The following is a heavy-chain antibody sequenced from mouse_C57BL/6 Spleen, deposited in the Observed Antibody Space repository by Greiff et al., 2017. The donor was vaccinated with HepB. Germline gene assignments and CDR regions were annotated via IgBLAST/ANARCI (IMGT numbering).Heavy chain of an antibody. Sequence: QVQLQQPGAELVMPGASVKLSCKASGYTFTSYWMHWVKQRPGQGLEWIGEIDPSDSYTNYNQKFKGKSTLTVDKSSSTAYMQLSSLTSEDSAVYYCARAYYYGKQPYFDVWGTGTTVTVSS. J-gene: IGHJ1*03. CDR3: ARAYYYGKQPYFDV. V-gene: IGHV1-69*01. CDR2: IDPSDSYT. D-gene: IGHD1-1*01. CDR1: GYTFTSYW.